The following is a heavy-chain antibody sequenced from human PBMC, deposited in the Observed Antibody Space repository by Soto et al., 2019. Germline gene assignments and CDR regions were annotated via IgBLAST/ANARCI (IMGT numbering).Heavy chain of an antibody. D-gene: IGHD3-10*01. CDR3: ARAYYYGSGSQED. CDR1: GGTFSSYT. Sequence: QVQLVQSGAEVKKPGSSVKVSCKASGGTFSSYTISWVRQAPGQGLEWMGRIIPFLGIANYAQKFQGRVTITADKPTSTAYMELSSLRSEDTAVYYCARAYYYGSGSQEDWGQGTLVTVSS. J-gene: IGHJ4*02. CDR2: IIPFLGIA. V-gene: IGHV1-69*02.